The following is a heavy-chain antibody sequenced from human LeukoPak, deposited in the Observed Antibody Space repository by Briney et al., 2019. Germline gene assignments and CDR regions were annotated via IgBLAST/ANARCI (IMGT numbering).Heavy chain of an antibody. CDR2: IIPIFGTA. J-gene: IGHJ6*04. V-gene: IGHV1-69*01. D-gene: IGHD7-27*01. CDR1: GGTFSSYA. Sequence: SVKVSCKASGGTFSSYAISWVRQAPGQGLEWMGGIIPIFGTANYAQKFQGRVTITADESTSTAYMELSSLRSEDTAVYYCARVVPHWGSLDVWGKGTTVTVSS. CDR3: ARVVPHWGSLDV.